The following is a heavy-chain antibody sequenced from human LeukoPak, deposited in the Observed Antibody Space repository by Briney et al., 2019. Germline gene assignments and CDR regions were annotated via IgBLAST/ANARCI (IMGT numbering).Heavy chain of an antibody. Sequence: SETLSLTCTVSGGSISTYYWSWIRQPAGKGLEWIGRIYSSGRTNYNPSFKSRVTMSVDTSKNQFSLKLSSVTAADTAVYYCARAEGYCSGGSCYSGWFDPWGQGTLVTVSS. V-gene: IGHV4-4*07. CDR2: IYSSGRT. J-gene: IGHJ5*02. CDR1: GGSISTYY. CDR3: ARAEGYCSGGSCYSGWFDP. D-gene: IGHD2-15*01.